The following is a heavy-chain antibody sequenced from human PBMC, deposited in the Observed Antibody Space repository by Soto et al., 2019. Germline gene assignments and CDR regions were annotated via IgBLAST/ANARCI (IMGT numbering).Heavy chain of an antibody. CDR2: IYYSGST. Sequence: SETLSLTCTVSGGSIGSYYWSWIRQPPGKGLEWIGYIYYSGSTNYNPSLKSRVTISVDTSKNQFSLKLSSVTAADTAVYYCASAVLGYDSSGYSRWVFDYWGRGTLVTVS. CDR1: GGSIGSYY. V-gene: IGHV4-59*01. CDR3: ASAVLGYDSSGYSRWVFDY. D-gene: IGHD3-22*01. J-gene: IGHJ4*02.